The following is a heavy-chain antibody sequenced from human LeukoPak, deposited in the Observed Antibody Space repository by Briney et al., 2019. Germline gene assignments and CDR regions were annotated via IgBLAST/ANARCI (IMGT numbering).Heavy chain of an antibody. CDR2: ISGSGSST. CDR1: GFTSSSYA. Sequence: GGSLRLSCAASGFTSSSYAMSWVRQAPGKGLEWVSPISGSGSSTYYADSVKGRFTISRDNSKNTLYLQMNSLRAEDTAVYYCAKHGANYYYYYMDVWGKGTTVTVSS. CDR3: AKHGANYYYYYMDV. V-gene: IGHV3-23*01. D-gene: IGHD4/OR15-4a*01. J-gene: IGHJ6*03.